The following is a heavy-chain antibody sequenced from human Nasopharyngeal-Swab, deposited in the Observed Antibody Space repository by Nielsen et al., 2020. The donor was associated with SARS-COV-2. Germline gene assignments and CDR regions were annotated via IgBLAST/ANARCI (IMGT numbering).Heavy chain of an antibody. CDR3: ARDAPAHYGAFY. CDR2: RAHDASNE. D-gene: IGHD4-17*01. J-gene: IGHJ4*02. CDR1: GFTFSSFG. Sequence: GESLKISCAASGFTFSSFGMHWVRQGPGKGLEWGGFRAHDASNEYYGDSVKGRFSISRDSSKNTLYLQMDSLRGEDTAVYYCARDAPAHYGAFYWGRGTLVTVSS. V-gene: IGHV3-30*03.